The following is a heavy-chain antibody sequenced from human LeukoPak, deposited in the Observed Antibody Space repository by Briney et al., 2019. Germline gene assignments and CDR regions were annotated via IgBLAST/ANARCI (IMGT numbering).Heavy chain of an antibody. Sequence: ASVKVSCKASGYTFTGYYMHWVRQAPGQGLEWMGWINPNSGGTNYAQKFQGWVTMTRDTSISTAYMELSRLRSDDTAVYYCARDYADSGGYYYYGMHVWGQGTTVTVSS. V-gene: IGHV1-2*04. D-gene: IGHD4-17*01. CDR3: ARDYADSGGYYYYGMHV. J-gene: IGHJ6*02. CDR2: INPNSGGT. CDR1: GYTFTGYY.